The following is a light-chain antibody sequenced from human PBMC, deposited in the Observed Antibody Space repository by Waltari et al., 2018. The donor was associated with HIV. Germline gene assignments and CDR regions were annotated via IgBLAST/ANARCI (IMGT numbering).Light chain of an antibody. Sequence: SSELTQDPAVSVALGQTVKITCQGDNLRTYYASWYQQKPGQAPVLFSYGKNRRHSEIPDRFSSSASRNKAFLTITGAQAEDEAEYYCKTRDRSGNLYVFGTGTTVTVL. CDR2: GKN. V-gene: IGLV3-19*01. CDR3: KTRDRSGNLYV. J-gene: IGLJ1*01. CDR1: NLRTYY.